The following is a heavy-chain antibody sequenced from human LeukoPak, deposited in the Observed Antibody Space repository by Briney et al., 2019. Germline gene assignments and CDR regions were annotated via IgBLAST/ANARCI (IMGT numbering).Heavy chain of an antibody. CDR3: AKFDSSGVYYYGMDV. CDR2: MNPNSGNT. D-gene: IGHD3-22*01. Sequence: ASVKVSCKASGYTFTSYGISWVRQATGQGLEWMGWMNPNSGNTGYAQKFQGRVTMTRNTSISTAYMELSSLRSEDTAVYYCAKFDSSGVYYYGMDVWGQGTTVTVSS. V-gene: IGHV1-8*02. CDR1: GYTFTSYG. J-gene: IGHJ6*02.